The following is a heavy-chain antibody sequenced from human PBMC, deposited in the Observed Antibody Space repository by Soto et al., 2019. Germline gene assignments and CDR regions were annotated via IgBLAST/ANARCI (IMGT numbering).Heavy chain of an antibody. CDR1: GDSISTYY. Sequence: NPSETLSLTCTVSGDSISTYYWSWIRQPPGKGLEWIGHIYYSGSTNYNSSLKSRVTISVDTSKNQFSLNLTSVTAADTAMYYCARHRSKFGSANPFDCWGRGTLVTVSS. D-gene: IGHD6-19*01. V-gene: IGHV4-59*08. CDR3: ARHRSKFGSANPFDC. J-gene: IGHJ4*02. CDR2: IYYSGST.